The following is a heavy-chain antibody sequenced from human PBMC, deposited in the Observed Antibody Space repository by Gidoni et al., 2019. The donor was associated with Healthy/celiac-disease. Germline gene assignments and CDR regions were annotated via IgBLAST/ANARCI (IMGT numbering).Heavy chain of an antibody. V-gene: IGHV4-59*12. Sequence: QVQLNASGLGLVKPSESLSLTFSVSCCSISSYYWSWIRHPPGKGLDWSVYIYYSGSTNYNHCSKSRVTRSVDTSKNQFLLKLSSVTAAETAVYYCARGGGRSGYYVDYWGQGTLVTVSS. D-gene: IGHD3-22*01. CDR1: CCSISSYY. J-gene: IGHJ4*02. CDR2: IYYSGST. CDR3: ARGGGRSGYYVDY.